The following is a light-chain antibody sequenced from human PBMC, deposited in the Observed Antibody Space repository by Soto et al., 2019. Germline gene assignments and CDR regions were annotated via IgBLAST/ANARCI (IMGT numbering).Light chain of an antibody. Sequence: EIVLIQYPGTLSLSAGGRATLSCRASQYVSSFLAWYQQKAGQAPRLLIYDASHRATGIPARFSGSGSGTDFTLTVSSLQPEDFATYYCQQADTFPWTFGQGT. J-gene: IGKJ1*01. V-gene: IGKV3-11*01. CDR1: QYVSSF. CDR2: DAS. CDR3: QQADTFPWT.